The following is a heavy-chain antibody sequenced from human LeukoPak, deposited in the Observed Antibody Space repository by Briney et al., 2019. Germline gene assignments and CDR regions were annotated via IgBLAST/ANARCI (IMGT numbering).Heavy chain of an antibody. CDR3: ASPTE. J-gene: IGHJ4*02. Sequence: SETLSLTCTVSGYSISSGYYWSWIRQPPGKGLEWIGEINHSGSTEFNPSLRSRVSISLDRSKNQFSLKVTAVTAADTAVYYCASPTEWGQGTLVTVSS. CDR1: GYSISSGYY. CDR2: INHSGST. V-gene: IGHV4-38-2*02.